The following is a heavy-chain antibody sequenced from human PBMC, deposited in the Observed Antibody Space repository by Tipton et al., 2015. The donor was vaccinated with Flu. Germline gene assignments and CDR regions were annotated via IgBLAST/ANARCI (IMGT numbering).Heavy chain of an antibody. CDR1: GDSMGSRYF. Sequence: TLSLTCSVSGDSMGSRYFWGWIRRPPGKGLEWIGNIHRSGTTYYNPSLKSRVTMSVDASKIQFSLKLSSVTAADTAVYYRARGYCGGDCYSHWYFDPWGRGTLVTVSS. V-gene: IGHV4-38-2*02. J-gene: IGHJ2*01. CDR2: IHRSGTT. CDR3: ARGYCGGDCYSHWYFDP. D-gene: IGHD2-21*02.